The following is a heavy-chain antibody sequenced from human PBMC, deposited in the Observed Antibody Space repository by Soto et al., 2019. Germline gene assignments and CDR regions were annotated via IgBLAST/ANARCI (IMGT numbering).Heavy chain of an antibody. CDR3: ARDRRYSDTMRWFDY. D-gene: IGHD3-22*01. J-gene: IGHJ4*02. V-gene: IGHV3-30*04. CDR1: GGTFISNA. CDR2: ISDDGNGD. Sequence: QVQLVEAGGGVVQPGKSLRLSCAAYGGTFISNAMNWVRQPPGKGLEWLAVISDDGNGDKYADSVQLRFTSSRDNAESMVFLPMGSLRPDDTAVYVCARDRRYSDTMRWFDYWVQGTLVSVSS.